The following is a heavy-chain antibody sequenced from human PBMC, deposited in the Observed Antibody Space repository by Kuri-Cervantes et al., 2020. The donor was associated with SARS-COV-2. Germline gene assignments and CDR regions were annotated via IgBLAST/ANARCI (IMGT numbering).Heavy chain of an antibody. V-gene: IGHV3-21*01. CDR3: ARQFVNDFWSGYVGY. J-gene: IGHJ4*02. CDR2: ISSSSSYI. Sequence: GESLKISCAASGFTFSRYSMNWVRQAPGKGLEWVSSISSSSSYIYYADSVKGRFTISRDNAKNSLYLQMNSLRAEDTAVYYCARQFVNDFWSGYVGYWGQGTLVTVSS. D-gene: IGHD3-3*01. CDR1: GFTFSRYS.